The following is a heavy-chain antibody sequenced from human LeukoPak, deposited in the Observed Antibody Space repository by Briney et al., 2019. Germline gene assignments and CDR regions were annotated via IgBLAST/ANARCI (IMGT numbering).Heavy chain of an antibody. V-gene: IGHV4-34*01. D-gene: IGHD3-10*01. CDR1: GGSFSGYY. CDR2: INHSGST. Sequence: SETLSLTCAVYGGSFSGYYWSWIRQPPGKGLEWIGEINHSGSTNYNPSLKSRVTISVDTSKNQFSLKLSSVTAADTAVCYCARGWYYYGSGSPSLNWGQGTLVTVSS. J-gene: IGHJ4*02. CDR3: ARGWYYYGSGSPSLN.